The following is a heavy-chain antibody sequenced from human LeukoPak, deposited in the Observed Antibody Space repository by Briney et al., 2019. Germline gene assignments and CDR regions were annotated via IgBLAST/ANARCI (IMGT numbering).Heavy chain of an antibody. J-gene: IGHJ1*01. Sequence: GRSLRLSCAASGFTFDDYAMHWVRQAPGKGLEWVSGISWNSGSIGYADSVKGRFTISRDNAKNSLYLQMNSLRAEDTALYYCAKGRSSGWYQYFQHWGQGTLVTVSS. CDR3: AKGRSSGWYQYFQH. V-gene: IGHV3-9*01. CDR2: ISWNSGSI. D-gene: IGHD6-19*01. CDR1: GFTFDDYA.